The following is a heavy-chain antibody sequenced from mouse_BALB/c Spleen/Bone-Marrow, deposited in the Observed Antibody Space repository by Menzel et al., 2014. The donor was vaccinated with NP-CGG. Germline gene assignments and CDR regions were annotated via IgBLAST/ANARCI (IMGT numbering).Heavy chain of an antibody. CDR3: ARIYYYGRDY. D-gene: IGHD1-1*01. J-gene: IGHJ2*01. V-gene: IGHV1-7*01. CDR1: GYTFTNYW. CDR2: INPSTGYT. Sequence: VKVVESGAELAKPGASVKMSCKASGYTFTNYWMHWVKQRPGQGLEWIGYINPSTGYTEYNQKLKDKATLTADKSSSTAYTQLSSLTSEDSAVYYCARIYYYGRDYWGQGTTLTVSS.